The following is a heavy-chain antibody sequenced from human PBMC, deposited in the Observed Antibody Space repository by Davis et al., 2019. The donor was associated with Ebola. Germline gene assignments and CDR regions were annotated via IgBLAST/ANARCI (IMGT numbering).Heavy chain of an antibody. CDR2: IRSSTSAK. CDR1: GFTFSDYS. D-gene: IGHD5-24*01. J-gene: IGHJ4*02. CDR3: ARDHNWSFDY. V-gene: IGHV3-48*02. Sequence: GESLKISCAASGFTFSDYSMNWVRQAPGKGLEWISYIRSSTSAKYYADSVKGRFTISTDIDKNSLFLQMNSLRDEDTAVYYCARDHNWSFDYWGQGTLVTVSS.